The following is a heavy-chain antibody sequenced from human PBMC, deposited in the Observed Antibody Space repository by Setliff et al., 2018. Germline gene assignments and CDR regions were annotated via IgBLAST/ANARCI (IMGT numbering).Heavy chain of an antibody. CDR1: GGSFSGYY. V-gene: IGHV4-34*01. CDR3: ARGGWYSSSGYWYYDSSGYYLFDS. D-gene: IGHD3-22*01. J-gene: IGHJ4*02. CDR2: INHSGST. Sequence: PSETLSLTCAVYGGSFSGYYWSWIRQPPGKGLEWIGEINHSGSTNYNPSLKSRVPISVDTSKNQFSLKLSPVTAADTAVYYCARGGWYSSSGYWYYDSSGYYLFDSWGQGTLVTV.